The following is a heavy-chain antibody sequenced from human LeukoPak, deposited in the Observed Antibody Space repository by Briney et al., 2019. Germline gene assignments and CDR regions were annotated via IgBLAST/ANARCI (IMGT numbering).Heavy chain of an antibody. V-gene: IGHV1-69*04. CDR1: GGTFSSYA. CDR3: ARVPPGGSYYLDY. D-gene: IGHD1-26*01. Sequence: GASVKVSCKASGGTFSSYAISWVRQAPGQGLEWMGRIIPILGIANYAQKFQGRVTITADKSTSTAYMELSSLRSEDTAVYYCARVPPGGSYYLDYWGQGTLVTVSS. CDR2: IIPILGIA. J-gene: IGHJ4*02.